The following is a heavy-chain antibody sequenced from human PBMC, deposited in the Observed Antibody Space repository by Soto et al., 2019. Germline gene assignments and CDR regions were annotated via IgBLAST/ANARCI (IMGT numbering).Heavy chain of an antibody. CDR2: ISCFNGYT. Sequence: QVQLVQSGGEVNEPGASVKLSCKASGYAFTSFGVSWVRQAPGRGLEWLGWISCFNGYTNYAQNLKGRVTMTKDTATTTAYMELTNLNSDDTAVYFCARITLHASPFDSWGQGTLVTVSS. CDR1: GYAFTSFG. CDR3: ARITLHASPFDS. V-gene: IGHV1-18*01. J-gene: IGHJ4*02. D-gene: IGHD3-16*01.